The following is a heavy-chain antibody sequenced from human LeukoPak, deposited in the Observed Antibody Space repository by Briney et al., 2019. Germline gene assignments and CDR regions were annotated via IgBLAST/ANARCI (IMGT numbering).Heavy chain of an antibody. D-gene: IGHD2-2*01. CDR2: ISNSSTYI. J-gene: IGHJ4*02. V-gene: IGHV3-21*01. CDR1: GFTFSGYT. CDR3: ARWVRSSTSCYYFDY. Sequence: GGSLRLSCAASGFTFSGYTMTWVRQAPGKGLEWVSSISNSSTYIYYADSVKGRFTISRDNVQNSLYLQMNSLRAEDTAVYYCARWVRSSTSCYYFDYWGQGTLVVVSS.